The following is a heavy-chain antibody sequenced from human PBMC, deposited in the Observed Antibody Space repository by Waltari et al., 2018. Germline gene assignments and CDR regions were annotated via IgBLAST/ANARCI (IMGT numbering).Heavy chain of an antibody. CDR1: GFIFGQYA. J-gene: IGHJ4*02. D-gene: IGHD3-22*01. CDR3: TRYDDSSGWGDY. V-gene: IGHV3-49*03. CDR2: IRSKAYGGTT. Sequence: VQLVESGGGLVQPGRSLRLRCTASGFIFGQYAMTSFPQAPGKGLEWVGFIRSKAYGGTTEDAAAVKGRFTIARDDSKSIAYLQMNSRKTEDTAVYYWTRYDDSSGWGDYWGQGTLVTVSS.